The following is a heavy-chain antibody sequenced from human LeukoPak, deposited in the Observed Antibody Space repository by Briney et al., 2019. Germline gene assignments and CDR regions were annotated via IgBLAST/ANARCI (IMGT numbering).Heavy chain of an antibody. CDR1: GGFISSKY. CDR2: IDYSGST. D-gene: IGHD3-10*01. Sequence: PSETLSHTCTVSGGFISSKYWSWIRQPPGKGLEWIGYIDYSGSTNYNPSLKSRVTISVDTSKKQFSLKLSSVTAVDTAVYYCARYVYGSGSYYNWFDPWGQGTLVTVSS. J-gene: IGHJ5*02. CDR3: ARYVYGSGSYYNWFDP. V-gene: IGHV4-59*01.